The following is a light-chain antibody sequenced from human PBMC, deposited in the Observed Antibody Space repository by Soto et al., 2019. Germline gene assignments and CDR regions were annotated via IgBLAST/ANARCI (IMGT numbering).Light chain of an antibody. Sequence: FVVTQSPDTLSLSPGETATLSCRASQSVSSSVAWYQHKPGQAPRLLIYGASNRATGIPARFSGSGSGTDFTLTISSLEPEDFAVYYCQQRLTFGGGTKVDIK. CDR3: QQRLT. CDR1: QSVSSS. J-gene: IGKJ4*01. V-gene: IGKV3-11*01. CDR2: GAS.